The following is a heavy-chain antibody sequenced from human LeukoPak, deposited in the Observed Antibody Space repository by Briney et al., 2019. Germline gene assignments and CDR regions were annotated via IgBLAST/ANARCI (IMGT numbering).Heavy chain of an antibody. D-gene: IGHD4-17*01. Sequence: SETLSLTCAVYGGSFSGYYWSWIRQPPGKGLEWIGEINHSGSTYYNPSLKSRVTISVDRSKNQFSLKLSSVTAADTAVYYCATYGDYGRFDYWGQGTLVTISS. J-gene: IGHJ4*02. CDR3: ATYGDYGRFDY. CDR1: GGSFSGYY. V-gene: IGHV4-34*01. CDR2: INHSGST.